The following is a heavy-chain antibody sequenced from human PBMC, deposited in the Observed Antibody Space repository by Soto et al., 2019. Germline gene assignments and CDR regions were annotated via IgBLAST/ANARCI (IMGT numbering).Heavy chain of an antibody. J-gene: IGHJ6*02. CDR1: GFTFSSYA. D-gene: IGHD1-7*01. V-gene: IGHV3-23*01. Sequence: HPGGSLRLSCAASGFTFSSYAMSWVRQAPGKGLEWVSAISGSGGSTYYADSVKGRFTISRDNSKNTLYLQMNSLRAEDTAVYYCVGELRSSYYYYGMDVWGQGTTVTVSS. CDR2: ISGSGGST. CDR3: VGELRSSYYYYGMDV.